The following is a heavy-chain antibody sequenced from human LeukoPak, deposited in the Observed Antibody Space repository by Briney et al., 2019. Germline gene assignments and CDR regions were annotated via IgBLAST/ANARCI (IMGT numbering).Heavy chain of an antibody. D-gene: IGHD5-18*01. CDR2: ISAYNGDT. J-gene: IGHJ4*02. V-gene: IGHV1-18*01. CDR1: GYTLITYG. CDR3: ARMKDGYLGRLDY. Sequence: ASVKVSCKASGYTLITYGINWVRQAPGQGLEWIGWISAYNGDTSYTQKLQGRVTMTTDTSTNTAYMELRSLRSDDTAMYYCARMKDGYLGRLDYWGQGTLVTVSS.